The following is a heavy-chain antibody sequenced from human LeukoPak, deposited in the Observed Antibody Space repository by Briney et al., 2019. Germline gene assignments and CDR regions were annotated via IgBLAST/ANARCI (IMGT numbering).Heavy chain of an antibody. CDR2: IYYSGST. J-gene: IGHJ4*02. CDR1: GGSISSGSYY. V-gene: IGHV4-39*01. D-gene: IGHD6-13*01. CDR3: ARHRRIAAAGIRGYDY. Sequence: SETLSLTCTVSGGSISSGSYYWGWIRQPPGKGLEWIGSIYYSGSTYYTPSLKSRVTISVDTSKNQFSLKLSSVTAADTADYCARHRRIAAAGIRGYDYWGQGTLVTVSS.